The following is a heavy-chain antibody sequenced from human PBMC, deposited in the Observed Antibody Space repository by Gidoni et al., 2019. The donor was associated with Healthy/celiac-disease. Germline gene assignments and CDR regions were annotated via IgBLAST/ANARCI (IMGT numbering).Heavy chain of an antibody. CDR1: GGSISSGCYY. Sequence: QVQLQESGPGLVKPSQTPSLTCTVSGGSISSGCYYWSWIRQHPGKGREWIGYIYYSGSTYYNPSLKSRVTISVDTSKHQFSLKLSSVTAADTAVYYCAREDSSAPRVFDYWGQGTLVTVSS. J-gene: IGHJ4*02. CDR2: IYYSGST. CDR3: AREDSSAPRVFDY. V-gene: IGHV4-31*03. D-gene: IGHD3-22*01.